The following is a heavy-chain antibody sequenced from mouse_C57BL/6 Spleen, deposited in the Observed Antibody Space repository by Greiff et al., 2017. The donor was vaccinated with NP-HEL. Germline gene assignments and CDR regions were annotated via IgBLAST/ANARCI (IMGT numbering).Heavy chain of an antibody. CDR3: ARSPGYFGFDY. Sequence: QVQLQQPGAELVMPGASVKLSCKASGYTFTSYWMHWVKQRPGQGLEWIGEIDPSDSYTNYNQKFKGKSTLTVDKSSSTAYMQLSCLTSEGSAVYCCARSPGYFGFDYWGQGTTLTGSS. CDR1: GYTFTSYW. CDR2: IDPSDSYT. V-gene: IGHV1-69*01. D-gene: IGHD2-3*01. J-gene: IGHJ2*01.